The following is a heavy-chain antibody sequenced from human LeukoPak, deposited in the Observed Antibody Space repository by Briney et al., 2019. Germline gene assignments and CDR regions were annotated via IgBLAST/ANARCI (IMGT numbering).Heavy chain of an antibody. J-gene: IGHJ4*02. D-gene: IGHD5-18*01. CDR2: ISAYNGNT. CDR1: GYTFTSYG. Sequence: ASVKVSRKASGYTFTSYGISWVRQAPGQGLEWMGWISAYNGNTNYAQKLQGRVTMTTDTSTSTAYMELRSLRPDDTAVYYCARDLHSYGYSGPDYWGQGTLVTVSS. V-gene: IGHV1-18*01. CDR3: ARDLHSYGYSGPDY.